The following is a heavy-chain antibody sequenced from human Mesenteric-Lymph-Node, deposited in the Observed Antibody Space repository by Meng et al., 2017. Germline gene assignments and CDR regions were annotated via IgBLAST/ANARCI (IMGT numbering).Heavy chain of an antibody. J-gene: IGHJ2*01. CDR2: ISYDGSNK. V-gene: IGHV3-30*04. CDR1: GFTFSTYA. Sequence: GESLKISCAASGFTFSTYAIHWVRQAPGKGLEWVAVISYDGSNKYYADSVKGRFTISRDNSKNTLYLQMNSLRAEDTAVYYCARAPPAGNVNNWYFDLWGRGTLVTVSS. CDR3: ARAPPAGNVNNWYFDL. D-gene: IGHD6-19*01.